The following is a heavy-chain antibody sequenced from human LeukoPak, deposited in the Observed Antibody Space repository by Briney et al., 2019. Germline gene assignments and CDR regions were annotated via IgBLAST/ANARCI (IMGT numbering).Heavy chain of an antibody. CDR2: MNPNSGNT. CDR1: GYTFTSYD. Sequence: ASVKVSCKASGYTFTSYDINWVRQAPGQGLEWMGWMNPNSGNTGYAQKFQGRVTMTRNTSISTAYMELSSLRSEDTAVYYCARASTGSGYDIDFDYWGQGTLVTVSS. CDR3: ARASTGSGYDIDFDY. J-gene: IGHJ4*02. D-gene: IGHD5-12*01. V-gene: IGHV1-8*01.